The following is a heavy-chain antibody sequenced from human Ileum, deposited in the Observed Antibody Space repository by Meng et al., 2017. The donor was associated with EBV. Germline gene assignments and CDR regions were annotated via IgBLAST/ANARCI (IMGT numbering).Heavy chain of an antibody. CDR1: GGYVNSNDYP. D-gene: IGHD3-9*01. V-gene: IGHV4-61*03. J-gene: IGHJ5*02. Sequence: QGEVRVLAPALVSPSDTLPLPSSVSGGYVNSNDYPGSSIRAPPGKGLEWIGCMYDSENAKYNPSLNSRVTISIDTTRNHFVLKLTSVTAADTAVYYCAYYFVGRGGPGSWGQGTLVTVSS. CDR2: MYDSENA. CDR3: AYYFVGRGGPGS.